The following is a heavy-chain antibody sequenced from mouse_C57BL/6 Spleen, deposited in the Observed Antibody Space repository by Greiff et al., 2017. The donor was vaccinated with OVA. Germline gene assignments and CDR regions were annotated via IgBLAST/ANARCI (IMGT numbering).Heavy chain of an antibody. Sequence: VQLQQSGAELVKPGASVKLSCTASGFNIKDYYMHWVKQRTEQGLEWIGRIDPEDGETKYAPQFQGKATITADTSSNTAYLQLSSLTSEDTAVXDGARPPDYGGNYGYFDGWGTGTTVTVSS. CDR1: GFNIKDYY. D-gene: IGHD1-1*01. V-gene: IGHV14-2*01. CDR2: IDPEDGET. CDR3: ARPPDYGGNYGYFDG. J-gene: IGHJ1*03.